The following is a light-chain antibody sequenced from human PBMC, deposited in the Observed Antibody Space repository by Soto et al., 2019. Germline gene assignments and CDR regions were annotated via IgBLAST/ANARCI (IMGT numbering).Light chain of an antibody. V-gene: IGKV3-20*01. CDR3: QQYKT. CDR2: GAS. Sequence: EIGGTQSPGTLSLSPGERATLSCRASQSVSSRYLAWYQQKPGQAPRLLIYGASSRATGIPDRFSGIVSGTYFTLNIRRLEPEYFAVYYWQQYKTFGQGTQVQ. J-gene: IGKJ1*01. CDR1: QSVSSRY.